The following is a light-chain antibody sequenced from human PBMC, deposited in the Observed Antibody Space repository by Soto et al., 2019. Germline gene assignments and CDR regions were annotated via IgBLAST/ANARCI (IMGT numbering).Light chain of an antibody. CDR2: AVS. CDR3: QQYFASLS. CDR1: PPLVTNY. V-gene: IGKV3-20*01. Sequence: VLTQSPGTLSLSPGERATLFCRASPPLVTNYLAWYQQKPGQPPRLLISAVSTRATGVPDRFSGSGSGTDFALTISRLEPEDFAVYYCQQYFASLSFGPGTKVEVK. J-gene: IGKJ3*01.